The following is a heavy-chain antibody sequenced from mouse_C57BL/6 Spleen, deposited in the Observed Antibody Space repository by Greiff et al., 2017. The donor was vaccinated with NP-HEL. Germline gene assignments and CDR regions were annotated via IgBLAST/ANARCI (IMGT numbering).Heavy chain of an antibody. CDR1: GYSITSGYY. D-gene: IGHD3-2*02. V-gene: IGHV3-6*01. CDR3: ARGDSSGYGWFAY. J-gene: IGHJ3*01. CDR2: ISYDGSN. Sequence: EVKLMESGPGLVKPSQSLSLTCSVTGYSITSGYYWNWIRQFPGNKLEWMGYISYDGSNNYNPSLKNRISITRDTSKNQFFLKLNSVTTEDTATYYCARGDSSGYGWFAYWGQGTLVTVSA.